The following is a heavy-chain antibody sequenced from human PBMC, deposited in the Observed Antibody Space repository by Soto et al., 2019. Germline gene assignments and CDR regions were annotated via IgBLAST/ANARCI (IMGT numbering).Heavy chain of an antibody. D-gene: IGHD1-1*01. CDR3: ATWHEREHAYDV. V-gene: IGHV3-53*01. CDR2: LYDLDGS. Sequence: DVQLVESGGGLIQPGESLRLSCAAFGFTISGKKYVAWVRQAPGKGLECVSALYDLDGSFYAASVKGRFTTSSDSSKTTVYLQMNDLRPDDTAVYYCATWHEREHAYDVWGQGKTVTVSS. J-gene: IGHJ3*01. CDR1: GFTISGKKY.